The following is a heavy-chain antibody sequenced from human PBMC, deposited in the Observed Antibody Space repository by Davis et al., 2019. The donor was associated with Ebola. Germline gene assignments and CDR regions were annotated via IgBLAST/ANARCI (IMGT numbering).Heavy chain of an antibody. CDR1: GFTFSSYA. D-gene: IGHD1-1*01. V-gene: IGHV3-23*01. CDR2: ISGSDNTI. Sequence: GESLKISCAASGFTFSSYAMTWVRQAPGGGLEWVASISGSDNTITYGDSARGRFTISRDNAKNTLYLQMNSLRAEDTAVYYCARDFDKVRTWGQGTLVTVSS. J-gene: IGHJ4*02. CDR3: ARDFDKVRT.